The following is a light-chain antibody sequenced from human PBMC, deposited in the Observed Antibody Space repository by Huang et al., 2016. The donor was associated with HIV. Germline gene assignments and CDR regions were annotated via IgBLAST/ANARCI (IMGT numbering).Light chain of an antibody. Sequence: EIVMTQSPATLSVSPGERATLSCRASQSVSSNLAWYQPKPGQAPRLLIYGASSRATGIPARFSGSGSGTEFTLTISSLQSEDFAVYYCQQYHNWPWTFGQGTKVEI. CDR1: QSVSSN. CDR3: QQYHNWPWT. J-gene: IGKJ1*01. CDR2: GAS. V-gene: IGKV3-15*01.